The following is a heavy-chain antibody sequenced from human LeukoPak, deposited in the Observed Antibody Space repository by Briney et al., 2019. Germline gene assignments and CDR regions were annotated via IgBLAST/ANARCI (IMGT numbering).Heavy chain of an antibody. D-gene: IGHD2-2*01. CDR3: AKGPAGYCSSTSCLGDYYYMDV. V-gene: IGHV3-9*03. J-gene: IGHJ6*03. CDR2: ISWNSGSI. CDR1: GFTFDDYA. Sequence: GGSLRLSCAASGFTFDDYAMHWVRQAPGKGLEWVSGISWNSGSIGYADSVKGRFTISRDNAKNSLYLQMNSLRAEDMALYYCAKGPAGYCSSTSCLGDYYYMDVWGKGTTVTVSS.